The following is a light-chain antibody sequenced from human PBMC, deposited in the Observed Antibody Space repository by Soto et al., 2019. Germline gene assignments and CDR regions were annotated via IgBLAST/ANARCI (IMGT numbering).Light chain of an antibody. Sequence: EIVMTQSPGTLSLSPGDTATLSCRPSQSLGSDLAWYKQKPGQAPRHLIFGASARPTGIQARISGSGSGTEFALSIRSRWSEDFAVYFCQQSYNWARTFGQGTKGEI. CDR3: QQSYNWART. J-gene: IGKJ1*01. CDR2: GAS. V-gene: IGKV3-15*01. CDR1: QSLGSD.